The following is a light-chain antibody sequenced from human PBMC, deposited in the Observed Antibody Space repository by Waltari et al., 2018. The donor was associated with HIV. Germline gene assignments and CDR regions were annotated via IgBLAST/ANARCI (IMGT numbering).Light chain of an antibody. Sequence: EIVVTQSPATLSLSPGESATLSCRASESLSNYLVWYQQKPGQAPRLRIYEASKRATGIPARFSGSQAGTEFTLTISNLAPEDFAVYFCQQRNSWPPTLTFAGGTRVEI. CDR3: QQRNSWPPTLT. J-gene: IGKJ4*01. V-gene: IGKV3-11*01. CDR2: EAS. CDR1: ESLSNY.